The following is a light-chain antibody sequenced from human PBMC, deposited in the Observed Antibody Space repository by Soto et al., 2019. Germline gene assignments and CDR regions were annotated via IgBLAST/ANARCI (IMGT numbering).Light chain of an antibody. CDR3: QQYNSYSYLT. V-gene: IGKV1-5*01. CDR2: DAS. J-gene: IGKJ4*01. CDR1: QSISSW. Sequence: DIQMTQSPSTLSASVGDRVTITCRARQSISSWLAWYQQKPGKAPKLLIYDASSLQSGVPSRFGGSGSGTEFPLTISSLQPDDFATYYCQQYNSYSYLTFGGGTKVEIK.